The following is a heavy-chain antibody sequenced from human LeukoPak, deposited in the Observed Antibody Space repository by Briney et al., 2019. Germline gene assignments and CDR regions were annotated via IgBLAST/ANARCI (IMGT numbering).Heavy chain of an antibody. D-gene: IGHD5-18*01. J-gene: IGHJ5*02. V-gene: IGHV4-30-2*01. CDR3: ASQLRGYSSLDP. CDR1: GGSISSGGYY. CDR2: IYHSGST. Sequence: SETLSLTCTVSGGSISSGGYYWSWIRQPPGKGLEWIGYIYHSGSTYYNPSLKSRVTISVDRSKNQFSLKLSSVTAADTAVYYCASQLRGYSSLDPWGQGTLVTVSS.